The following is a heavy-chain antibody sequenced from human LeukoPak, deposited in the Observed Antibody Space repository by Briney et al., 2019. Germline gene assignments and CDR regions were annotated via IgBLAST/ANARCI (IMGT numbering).Heavy chain of an antibody. D-gene: IGHD2-2*01. V-gene: IGHV3-33*01. CDR3: ARDDCSSISCYHNWFDP. Sequence: PGRSLRLSCAASGFTFSSYGMHWVRQAPGKGLEWVAVIRYDGSNKYYADSVKGRFTISRDNSKNSLYLQMNSLRAEDTAVYYCARDDCSSISCYHNWFDPWGQGTLVTVSS. CDR2: IRYDGSNK. J-gene: IGHJ5*02. CDR1: GFTFSSYG.